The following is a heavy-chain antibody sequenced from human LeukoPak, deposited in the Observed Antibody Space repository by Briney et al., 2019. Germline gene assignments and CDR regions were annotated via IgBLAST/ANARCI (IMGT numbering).Heavy chain of an antibody. CDR3: ARAPLGRQLVSPDI. D-gene: IGHD6-6*01. CDR2: ISSSGSTI. CDR1: GFTFSSYW. V-gene: IGHV3-48*04. J-gene: IGHJ3*02. Sequence: GGSLRLSCAASGFTFSSYWMSWVRQAPGKGLEWVSYISSSGSTIYYADSVKGRFTISRDNAKNSLYLQMNSLRAEDTAVYYCARAPLGRQLVSPDIWGQGTMVTVSS.